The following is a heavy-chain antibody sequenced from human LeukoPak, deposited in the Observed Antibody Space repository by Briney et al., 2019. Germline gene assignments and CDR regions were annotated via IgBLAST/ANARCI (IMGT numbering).Heavy chain of an antibody. CDR2: ISWDGGST. CDR3: AKCPIPYTKSYNWFDP. V-gene: IGHV3-43D*03. CDR1: GFTFYDYA. Sequence: GGSLRLSCAASGFTFYDYAMHWVRQAPGKGLEWVSLISWDGGSTYYADSVKGRFTISRDNSKNSLYLQMNSLRAEDTALYYCAKCPIPYTKSYNWFDPWGQGTLVTVSS. J-gene: IGHJ5*02. D-gene: IGHD1-26*01.